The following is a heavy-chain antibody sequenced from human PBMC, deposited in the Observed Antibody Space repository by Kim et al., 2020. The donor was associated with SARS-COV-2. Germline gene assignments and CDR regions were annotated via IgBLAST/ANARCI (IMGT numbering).Heavy chain of an antibody. D-gene: IGHD3-16*01. V-gene: IGHV3-23*02. CDR3: AIGRGTHYFDY. J-gene: IGHJ4*02. Sequence: GRCTISRDNAENTVYLQMNGLRAEDTAVYYCAIGRGTHYFDYWGQGALVTVSS.